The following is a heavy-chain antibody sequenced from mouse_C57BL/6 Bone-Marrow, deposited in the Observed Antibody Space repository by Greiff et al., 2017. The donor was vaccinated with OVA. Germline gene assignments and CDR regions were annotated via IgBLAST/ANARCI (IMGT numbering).Heavy chain of an antibody. CDR2: INPGSGST. CDR1: GFTFTSYW. Sequence: QVQLKQPGADFVKPGASVKLSCTASGFTFTSYWIPWVKQRPGQGLEWIGDINPGSGSTNYNEKFKSKVTLTVDTSSSTAYMQLSSLTSEDAAVYYCAGTGYWYFDVWGTGTTVTVSS. J-gene: IGHJ1*03. D-gene: IGHD4-1*01. CDR3: AGTGYWYFDV. V-gene: IGHV1-55*01.